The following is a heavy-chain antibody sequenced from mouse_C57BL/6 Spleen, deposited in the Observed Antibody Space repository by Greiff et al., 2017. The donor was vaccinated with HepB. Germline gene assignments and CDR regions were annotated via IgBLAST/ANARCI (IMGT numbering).Heavy chain of an antibody. V-gene: IGHV3-6*01. CDR2: ISYDGSN. CDR1: GYSITSGYY. J-gene: IGHJ2*01. CDR3: ARGGRPSLDY. Sequence: ESGPGLVKPSQSLSLTCSVTGYSITSGYYWNWIRQFPGNKLEWMGYISYDGSNNYNPSLKNRISITRDTSKNQFFLKLNSVTTEDTATYYCARGGRPSLDYWGQGTTLTVSS. D-gene: IGHD2-12*01.